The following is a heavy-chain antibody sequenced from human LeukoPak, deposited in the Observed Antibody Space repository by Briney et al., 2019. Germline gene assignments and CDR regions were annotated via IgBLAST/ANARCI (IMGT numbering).Heavy chain of an antibody. J-gene: IGHJ3*02. D-gene: IGHD3-22*01. CDR3: ARVYDSSGYYYRGAFDI. Sequence: GASVKVSCKASGGTFSNYAISWVRQAPGQGLEWMGGIIPIFGTANYAQKFQGRVTITADESTSTAYMELSSLRSEDTAVYYCARVYDSSGYYYRGAFDIWGQGTMVTVSS. CDR1: GGTFSNYA. CDR2: IIPIFGTA. V-gene: IGHV1-69*13.